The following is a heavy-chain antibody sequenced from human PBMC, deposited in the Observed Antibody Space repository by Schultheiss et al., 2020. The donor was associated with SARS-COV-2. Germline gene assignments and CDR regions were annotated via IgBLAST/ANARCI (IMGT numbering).Heavy chain of an antibody. Sequence: GGSLRLSCAASGFTFGVYTMNWVRQAPGKGLEWVSSISSSTSYIYYADSVKGRFTISRDNAKNSLYLQMNSLRAEDTAVYYCARAPRYCTDGVCSIDYWGQGTLVTVSS. D-gene: IGHD2-8*01. CDR2: ISSSTSYI. CDR3: ARAPRYCTDGVCSIDY. J-gene: IGHJ4*02. V-gene: IGHV3-21*01. CDR1: GFTFGVYT.